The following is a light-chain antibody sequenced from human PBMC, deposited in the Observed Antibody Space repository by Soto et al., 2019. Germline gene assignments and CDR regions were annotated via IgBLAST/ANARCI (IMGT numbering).Light chain of an antibody. Sequence: QLVLTQPPSVSGAPGQRVTISCTGSSSNIGAGYDVHWYQQLPGTAPKLLIYGNSNRPSGVPDRFSGSKSGTSASLAITGLQAEDDADYYCQSYYSSLSGLVFGTGTKLTVL. V-gene: IGLV1-40*01. J-gene: IGLJ1*01. CDR3: QSYYSSLSGLV. CDR2: GNS. CDR1: SSNIGAGYD.